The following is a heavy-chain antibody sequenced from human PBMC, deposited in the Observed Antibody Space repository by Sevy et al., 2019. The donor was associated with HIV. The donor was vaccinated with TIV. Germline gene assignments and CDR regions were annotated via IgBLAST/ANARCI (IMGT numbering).Heavy chain of an antibody. CDR3: ARVNPGQYNYYYYGMDV. J-gene: IGHJ6*02. CDR1: GGSISSYY. CDR2: IYYSGST. D-gene: IGHD5-18*01. Sequence: SETLSLTCTVSGGSISSYYWSWIRQPPGKGLEWIGYIYYSGSTNYNPSLKSRVTISVDTSKNQFSLKLSSVIAADTAVYYCARVNPGQYNYYYYGMDVWGQGTTVTVSS. V-gene: IGHV4-59*01.